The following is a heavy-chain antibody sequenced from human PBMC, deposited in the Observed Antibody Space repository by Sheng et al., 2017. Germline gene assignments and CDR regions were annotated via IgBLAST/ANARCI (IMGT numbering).Heavy chain of an antibody. J-gene: IGHJ5*02. CDR2: ISYDGSNK. V-gene: IGHV3-30*04. D-gene: IGHD1-26*01. Sequence: QVQLVESGGGVVQPGRSLRLSCAASGFTFSSYAMHWVRQAPGKGLEWVAVISYDGSNKYYADSVKGRFTISRDNSKNTLYLQMNSLRAEDTAVYYCAETVGAWGQGTLVTVSS. CDR3: AETVGA. CDR1: GFTFSSYA.